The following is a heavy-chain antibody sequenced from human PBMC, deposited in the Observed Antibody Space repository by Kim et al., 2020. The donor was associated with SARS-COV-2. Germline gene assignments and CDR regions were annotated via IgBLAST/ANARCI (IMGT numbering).Heavy chain of an antibody. D-gene: IGHD4-17*01. CDR2: IWYDGSNK. V-gene: IGHV3-33*06. J-gene: IGHJ1*01. CDR3: AKEGYGDYREYFQH. CDR1: GFTFSSYG. Sequence: GGSLRLSCAASGFTFSSYGMHWVRQAPGKGLEWVAVIWYDGSNKYYADSVKGRFTISRDNSKNTLYLQMNSLRAEDTAVYYCAKEGYGDYREYFQHWGQGTLVTVSS.